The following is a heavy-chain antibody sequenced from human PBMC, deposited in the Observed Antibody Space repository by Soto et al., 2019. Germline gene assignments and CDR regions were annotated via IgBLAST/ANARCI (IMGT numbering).Heavy chain of an antibody. D-gene: IGHD3-22*01. CDR3: ARQIYDSDTGPNFQYYFDS. Sequence: PGETLKISCKGSVHSFAGYWITWVRQKPGKGLELMGRIDPSDSQTYYSPSFRGHVTISATKSITTVFLQWSSLRASDTAMYYCARQIYDSDTGPNFQYYFDSWGQGTPVTVSS. V-gene: IGHV5-10-1*01. CDR1: VHSFAGYW. CDR2: IDPSDSQT. J-gene: IGHJ4*02.